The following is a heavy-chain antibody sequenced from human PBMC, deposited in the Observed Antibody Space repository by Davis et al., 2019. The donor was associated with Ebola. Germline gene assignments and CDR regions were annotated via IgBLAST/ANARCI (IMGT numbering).Heavy chain of an antibody. Sequence: GESLKISCAASGFSFSTYGMHWVRQPPGKGLEWLAVIWYDGNMKYYADSVKGRFTISRDNSKNTLSLQMSSLRPEDTAVYYCARSEGFCIDSNCFTHYYYYLDVWGRGTTVTVSS. J-gene: IGHJ6*03. V-gene: IGHV3-33*01. CDR2: IWYDGNMK. D-gene: IGHD2-15*01. CDR3: ARSEGFCIDSNCFTHYYYYLDV. CDR1: GFSFSTYG.